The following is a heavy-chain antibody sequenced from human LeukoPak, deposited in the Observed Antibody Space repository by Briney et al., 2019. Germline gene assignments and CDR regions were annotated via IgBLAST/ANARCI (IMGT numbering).Heavy chain of an antibody. V-gene: IGHV3-13*01. CDR3: ARYSGYADAFDI. CDR1: GFTFSSYD. D-gene: IGHD5-12*01. CDR2: IGTAGDT. J-gene: IGHJ3*02. Sequence: GGSLRLSCAASGFTFSSYDMHWVRQATGKGLEWVSAIGTAGDTYYPGSVKGRFTISRENAKNSLYLQMNSLRAGDTAVYYCARYSGYADAFDIWGQGTMVTVSS.